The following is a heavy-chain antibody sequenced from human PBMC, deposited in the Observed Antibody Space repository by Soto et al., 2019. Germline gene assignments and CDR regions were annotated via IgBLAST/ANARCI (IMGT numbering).Heavy chain of an antibody. CDR2: ISPRSGGT. D-gene: IGHD3-9*01. CDR1: GYTFIDYY. J-gene: IGHJ4*02. V-gene: IGHV1-2*02. Sequence: ASVKVSCKASGYTFIDYYMHWVRQAPGQGFEWMGRISPRSGGTNYAQKLQGRVTMTWDTSLNTVYMELSSLISEDTAVYYCARPPGYISDWYYFDLWGQGTLVTVSS. CDR3: ARPPGYISDWYYFDL.